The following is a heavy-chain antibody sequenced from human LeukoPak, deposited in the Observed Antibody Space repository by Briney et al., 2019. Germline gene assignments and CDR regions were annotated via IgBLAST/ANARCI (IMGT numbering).Heavy chain of an antibody. J-gene: IGHJ3*02. V-gene: IGHV6-1*01. CDR3: ARRTRSGHDAFDI. CDR2: TYYRSKWYN. D-gene: IGHD6-19*01. Sequence: SQTLSLTCAISGDSVSSNSAAWNWIRQSPSRGLEWLGRTYYRSKWYNDYAGSVKSRMTINPDTVKNQLSLQLNSVIPEDTAVYYCARRTRSGHDAFDIWGQGTKVTVSS. CDR1: GDSVSSNSAA.